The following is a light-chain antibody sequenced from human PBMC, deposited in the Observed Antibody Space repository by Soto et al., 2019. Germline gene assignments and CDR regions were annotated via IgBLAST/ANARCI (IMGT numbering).Light chain of an antibody. J-gene: IGKJ1*01. CDR2: DAS. Sequence: EIVLTQSPGTLSLSPGERATLSCRASQNVARNYLAWYQQRPGQAPRLLIYDASTRATGIPDRFSGSGSGTDFTLTISSLQPDDFATYYCQHYNSYSEAFGQGTKVELK. CDR3: QHYNSYSEA. V-gene: IGKV3-20*01. CDR1: QNVARNY.